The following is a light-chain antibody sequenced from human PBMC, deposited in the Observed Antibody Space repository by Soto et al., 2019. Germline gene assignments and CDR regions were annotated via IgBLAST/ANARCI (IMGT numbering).Light chain of an antibody. CDR2: DAS. J-gene: IGKJ4*01. CDR3: QQSQSYALT. Sequence: ALQLTQSPSSLSASVGDRVTITCRASQGISSALAWYQHKPGRAPRLLIYDASSFQSGVSSRFSGSGSGTDFPLTVSSLQHEDATTYHCQQSQSYALTFGGGPKLEIK. CDR1: QGISSA. V-gene: IGKV1-13*02.